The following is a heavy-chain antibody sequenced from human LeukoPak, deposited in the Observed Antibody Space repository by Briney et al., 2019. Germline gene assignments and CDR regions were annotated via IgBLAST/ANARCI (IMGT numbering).Heavy chain of an antibody. J-gene: IGHJ4*02. CDR2: IYYSGST. V-gene: IGHV4-39*01. CDR1: GGSISSSSYY. CDR3: ASGPNYYDSSGYHRQYFDY. Sequence: SETLSLTCTVSGGSISSSSYYWGWIRQPPGKGLEWIGSIYYSGSTYYNPSLKSRVTISVDTSKNQFSLKLSSVTAADTAVYYCASGPNYYDSSGYHRQYFDYWGQGALVTVSS. D-gene: IGHD3-22*01.